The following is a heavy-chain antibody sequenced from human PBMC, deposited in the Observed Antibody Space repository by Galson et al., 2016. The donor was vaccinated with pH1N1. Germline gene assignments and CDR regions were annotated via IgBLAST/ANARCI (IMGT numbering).Heavy chain of an antibody. D-gene: IGHD4-23*01. Sequence: SVKVSCKASGYTFTSYGISWVRQAPGQGLEWMGWISAYTGNRNYAQKLQGRVTMAEDTSTDTAYMDLNSLRTDDTAVYYCATMDYGGNGYYWGQGTLVIVSS. CDR1: GYTFTSYG. V-gene: IGHV1-18*04. J-gene: IGHJ4*02. CDR2: ISAYTGNR. CDR3: ATMDYGGNGYY.